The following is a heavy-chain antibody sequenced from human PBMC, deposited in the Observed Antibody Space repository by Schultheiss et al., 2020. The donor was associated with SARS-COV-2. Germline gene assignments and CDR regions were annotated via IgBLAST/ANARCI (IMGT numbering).Heavy chain of an antibody. CDR1: GFTFSNHA. CDR2: ISYDGSSE. J-gene: IGHJ6*02. V-gene: IGHV3-30-3*01. D-gene: IGHD3-10*02. Sequence: GESLKISCSASGFTFSNHAMHWVRQAPGKGLEWVAVISYDGSSEYYAESVMARFSISRDNSKNTLYLQLNSLRADDTAVYYCARESYVGMDVWGQGTTVTVSS. CDR3: ARESYVGMDV.